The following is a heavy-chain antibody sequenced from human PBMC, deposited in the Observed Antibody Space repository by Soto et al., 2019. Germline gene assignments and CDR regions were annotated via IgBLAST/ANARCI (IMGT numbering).Heavy chain of an antibody. Sequence: GAAVKVSCKASGYTFTSYYMHWVRQAPGQGLEWMGIINPSGGSTSYAQKFQGSVTMTRDTSTSTVYMELSSLRSEDTAVYYCASEDPGSHSGFYYYYMDVWGKGTTVPVSS. CDR2: INPSGGST. CDR1: GYTFTSYY. CDR3: ASEDPGSHSGFYYYYMDV. J-gene: IGHJ6*03. D-gene: IGHD1-1*01. V-gene: IGHV1-46*03.